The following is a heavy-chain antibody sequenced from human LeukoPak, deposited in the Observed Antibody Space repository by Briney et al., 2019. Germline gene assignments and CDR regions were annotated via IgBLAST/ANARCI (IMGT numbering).Heavy chain of an antibody. J-gene: IGHJ4*02. Sequence: SETLSLTCAVSGGSLDSYYWSWIRQPPGKGLEWIGYTYYSGNPNYNPSLKSRVTISVDTSKSQFSLNLTSVTAADTAVYYCARDYSSTWYDYFDYWGPGTLVTVSS. CDR3: ARDYSSTWYDYFDY. CDR1: GGSLDSYY. V-gene: IGHV4-59*12. D-gene: IGHD6-13*01. CDR2: TYYSGNP.